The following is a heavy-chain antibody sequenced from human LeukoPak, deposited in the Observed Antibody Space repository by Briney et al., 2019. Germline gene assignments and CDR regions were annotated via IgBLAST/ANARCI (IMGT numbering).Heavy chain of an antibody. CDR3: ARVGVVVQYYFKQHYMDV. Sequence: GGSLRLSCAASRFTFSNYSMNWVRQAPGKGLEWVSSISSLSSYIYYADSLKGRFTISRDNAKNSLYLQMNSLRAEDTAVYYCARVGVVVQYYFKQHYMDVWGKGTTVTVSS. J-gene: IGHJ6*03. CDR2: ISSLSSYI. CDR1: RFTFSNYS. D-gene: IGHD3-22*01. V-gene: IGHV3-21*01.